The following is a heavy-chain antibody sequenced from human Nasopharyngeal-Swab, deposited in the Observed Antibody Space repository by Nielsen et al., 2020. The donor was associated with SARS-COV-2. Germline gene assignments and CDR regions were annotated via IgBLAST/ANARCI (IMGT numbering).Heavy chain of an antibody. J-gene: IGHJ4*01. CDR3: ARGAPGY. CDR2: IYHSGRT. V-gene: IGHV4-34*01. CDR1: GGPFSDYN. Sequence: SETLSLTCAVSGGPFSDYNWSWIRQPPGKGLEWIGNIYHSGRTNYNPSLKSRLAISIDTSKKQFSLKLSSVTAADTAVYYCARGAPGYWGQGTLVTVSS.